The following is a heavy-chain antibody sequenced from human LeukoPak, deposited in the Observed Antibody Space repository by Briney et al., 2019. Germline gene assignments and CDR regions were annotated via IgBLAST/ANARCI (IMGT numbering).Heavy chain of an antibody. Sequence: GGSLRLSCAASGFTFSSYGMHWVRQAPGKGLEWGAVIWYDGSKKYYGDSVKGRFTISRDNSKNTLYLQMNSLRAEDTAVYYCARDTWRAVAGTSTYYYTGMDAWGQGTTVTVSS. J-gene: IGHJ6*02. CDR1: GFTFSSYG. V-gene: IGHV3-33*01. CDR2: IWYDGSKK. CDR3: ARDTWRAVAGTSTYYYTGMDA. D-gene: IGHD6-19*01.